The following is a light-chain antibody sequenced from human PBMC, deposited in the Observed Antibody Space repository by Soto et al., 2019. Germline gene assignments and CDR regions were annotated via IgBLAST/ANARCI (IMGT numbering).Light chain of an antibody. Sequence: EIVLTQSPGTLSLSPGERATLSCRASQSVSSSYLAWYQQKPGQAPRLLIYGASGRATGIPDRFSGSGSGTDVPLTISRLEPEDFAVYYCQQYGSSPPFTFGPGTKVDIK. CDR3: QQYGSSPPFT. CDR2: GAS. V-gene: IGKV3-20*01. CDR1: QSVSSSY. J-gene: IGKJ3*01.